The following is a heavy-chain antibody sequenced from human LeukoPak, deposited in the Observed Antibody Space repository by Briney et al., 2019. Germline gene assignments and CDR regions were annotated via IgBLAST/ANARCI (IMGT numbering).Heavy chain of an antibody. CDR3: ASEQRGSSWYRTDPWFWFDP. D-gene: IGHD6-13*01. J-gene: IGHJ5*02. Sequence: GGSLRLSCAASGFTFSSYSMNWVRQAPGKGLEWVSSISSSSSYIYYADSVKGRFTISRDNAKNSLYLQMNSLRAEDTAVYYCASEQRGSSWYRTDPWFWFDPWGQGTLVTVSS. V-gene: IGHV3-21*01. CDR1: GFTFSSYS. CDR2: ISSSSSYI.